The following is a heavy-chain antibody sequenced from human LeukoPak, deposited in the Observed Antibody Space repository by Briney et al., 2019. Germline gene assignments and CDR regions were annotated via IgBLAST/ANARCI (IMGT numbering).Heavy chain of an antibody. D-gene: IGHD2-2*01. J-gene: IGHJ6*02. V-gene: IGHV4-34*01. Sequence: ASETLSLTCAVYGGSFSGYYWSWIRQPPGKGLEWIGEINHSGSTNYNPSLKSRVTISVDTSKNQFSLKLSSVTAADTAVYYCASLGVSRRQAYAYYYYGMDVWGQGTTVTVSS. CDR3: ASLGVSRRQAYAYYYYGMDV. CDR1: GGSFSGYY. CDR2: INHSGST.